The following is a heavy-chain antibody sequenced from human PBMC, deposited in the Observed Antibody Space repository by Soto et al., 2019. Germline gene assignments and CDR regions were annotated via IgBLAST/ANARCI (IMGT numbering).Heavy chain of an antibody. CDR1: GYTFTSYD. Sequence: QVQLVQSGAEVKKPGASVKVSCKASGYTFTSYDINWVRQATGQGREWMGWMNPNSGNTGYAQKFQGRVTMTRNTSIITAYMELSSLRSEDTAVYYCAITHLRFGEHHYWGQGTLVTVSS. CDR2: MNPNSGNT. V-gene: IGHV1-8*01. CDR3: AITHLRFGEHHY. D-gene: IGHD3-10*01. J-gene: IGHJ4*02.